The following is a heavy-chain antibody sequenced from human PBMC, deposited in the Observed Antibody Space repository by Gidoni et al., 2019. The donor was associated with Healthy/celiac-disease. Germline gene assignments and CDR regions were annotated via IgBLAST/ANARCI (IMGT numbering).Heavy chain of an antibody. CDR1: GGTFSSYA. J-gene: IGHJ4*02. CDR2: IIPILGIA. CDR3: ARGGYYYDSSGYYDFDY. D-gene: IGHD3-22*01. Sequence: QVQLVQSGAEVKKPGSSVKFSCKASGGTFSSYAISWVRQAPGQGLEWMGRIIPILGIANYAQKFQGRVTITADKSTSTAYMELSSLRSEDTAVYYCARGGYYYDSSGYYDFDYWGQGTLVTVSS. V-gene: IGHV1-69*04.